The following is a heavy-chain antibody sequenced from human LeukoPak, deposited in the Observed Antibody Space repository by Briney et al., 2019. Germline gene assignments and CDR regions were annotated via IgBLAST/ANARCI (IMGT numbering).Heavy chain of an antibody. D-gene: IGHD5-12*01. CDR2: INHSGST. Sequence: SQTLSLTCAVYGGSFSGYCCSWIRQPPGKGLEWIGEINHSGSTNYNPSLKSRVTISVDTSKNQFSLKLSSVTAADTAVYYCARTRVATAPYYYYYGMDVWGQGTTVTVSS. CDR1: GGSFSGYC. CDR3: ARTRVATAPYYYYYGMDV. V-gene: IGHV4-34*01. J-gene: IGHJ6*02.